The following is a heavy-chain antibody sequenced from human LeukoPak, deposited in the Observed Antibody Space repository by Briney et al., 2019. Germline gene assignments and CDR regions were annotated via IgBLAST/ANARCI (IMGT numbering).Heavy chain of an antibody. Sequence: PSETLSLTCTVSGGSISSYYWSWIRQPPGKGLEWIGYIYYSGSTNYNPSLKSRVTISVDTSKNQFSLKLSSVTAADTAVYYCARVIGQGYDAFDIWGQGTMVTVSS. CDR1: GGSISSYY. CDR2: IYYSGST. J-gene: IGHJ3*02. D-gene: IGHD2-15*01. V-gene: IGHV4-59*01. CDR3: ARVIGQGYDAFDI.